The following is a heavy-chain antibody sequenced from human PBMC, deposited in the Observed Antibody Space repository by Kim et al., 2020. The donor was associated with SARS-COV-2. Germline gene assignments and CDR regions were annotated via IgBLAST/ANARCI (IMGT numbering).Heavy chain of an antibody. CDR3: ARILLRSGEDWFDP. Sequence: YAQKLQGRVTNTADESTSTAYMEVRSLTSEDTAVYFCARILLRSGEDWFDPWGQGTLVTVSS. V-gene: IGHV1-69*01. J-gene: IGHJ5*02. D-gene: IGHD3-10*01.